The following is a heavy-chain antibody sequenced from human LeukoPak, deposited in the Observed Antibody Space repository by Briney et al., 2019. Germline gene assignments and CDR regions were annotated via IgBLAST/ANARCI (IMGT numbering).Heavy chain of an antibody. CDR2: IIPIFGTA. J-gene: IGHJ3*02. CDR1: GGTFSSYA. V-gene: IGHV1-69*05. Sequence: SVKVSCKASGGTFSSYAISWVRQAPGQGLEWMGGIIPIFGTANYAQKFQGRVTITTDESTSTAYMELSSLRSEDTAVYYCARGTIVVVPAAIRHDAFDIRGQGTMVTVSS. CDR3: ARGTIVVVPAAIRHDAFDI. D-gene: IGHD2-2*01.